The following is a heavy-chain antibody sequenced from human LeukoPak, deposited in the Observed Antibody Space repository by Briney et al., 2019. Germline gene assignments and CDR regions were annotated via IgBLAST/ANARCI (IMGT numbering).Heavy chain of an antibody. CDR1: GYTFTSYG. Sequence: ASVKVSCKASGYTFTSYGISWVRQAPGQGLEWMGWVSAYADDTNYVQKFQGRVTMTTDTSTSTAYMELRSLRSDDTAVYYCARDCIGCHGFEYWGQGTLVTVSS. V-gene: IGHV1-18*01. CDR2: VSAYADDT. D-gene: IGHD2-15*01. CDR3: ARDCIGCHGFEY. J-gene: IGHJ4*02.